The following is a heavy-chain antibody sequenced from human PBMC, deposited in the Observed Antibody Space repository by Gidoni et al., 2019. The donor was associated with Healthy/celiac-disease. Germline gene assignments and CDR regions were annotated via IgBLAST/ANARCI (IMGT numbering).Heavy chain of an antibody. J-gene: IGHJ6*02. V-gene: IGHV3-74*01. D-gene: IGHD2-15*01. CDR3: ATFYCSGGSCYSSYYYGMDV. CDR1: GFTFSSYW. Sequence: EVQLVESGGGLVQPGGSLRLSCAASGFTFSSYWMHWVRQAPGKGLVWVSRSNSDGSSTSYADSVKGRFTISRDNAKNTLYLQRNSRRAEDTAVYYCATFYCSGGSCYSSYYYGMDVWGQVTTVTVSS. CDR2: SNSDGSST.